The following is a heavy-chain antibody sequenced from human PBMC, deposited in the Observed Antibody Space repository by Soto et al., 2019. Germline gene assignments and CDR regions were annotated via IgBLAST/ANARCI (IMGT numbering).Heavy chain of an antibody. CDR1: GGSISSYY. CDR2: IYYSGST. CDR3: ARPRRSYRTFDI. V-gene: IGHV4-59*01. Sequence: SETLSLTCTVSGGSISSYYWSWIRQPPGKGLEWIGYIYYSGSTNYNPSLKSRVTISVDTSKNQFSLKLSSVTAADTAVYYCARPRRSYRTFDIWGQGTMVTVSS. J-gene: IGHJ3*02. D-gene: IGHD1-26*01.